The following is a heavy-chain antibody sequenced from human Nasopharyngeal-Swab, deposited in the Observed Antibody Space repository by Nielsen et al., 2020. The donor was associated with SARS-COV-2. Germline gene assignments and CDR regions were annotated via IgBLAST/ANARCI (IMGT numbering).Heavy chain of an antibody. Sequence: ASVKVSCKASGYTFTSYAMHWVRQAPGQRLEWMGWINAGNGNTKYSQKFQGRVTITRDTSASTAYMELSSLRSEDTAVYYCAREEVITIFGVVAYYFDYWGQGTLVTVSS. D-gene: IGHD3-3*01. CDR3: AREEVITIFGVVAYYFDY. V-gene: IGHV1-3*01. CDR2: INAGNGNT. CDR1: GYTFTSYA. J-gene: IGHJ4*02.